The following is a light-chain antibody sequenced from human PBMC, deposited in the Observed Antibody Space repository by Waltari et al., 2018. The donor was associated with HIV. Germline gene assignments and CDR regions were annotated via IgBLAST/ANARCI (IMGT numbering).Light chain of an antibody. V-gene: IGLV1-40*01. CDR1: NSNIRPGSG. CDR3: QSYDSSLNVI. J-gene: IGLJ2*01. CDR2: DIN. Sequence: QSVLTQPPSVSGAPGPRVTISRTGSNSNIRPGSGVPWYQHLPGAAPKLLIYDINNRPSGVPDRFSGSKSGTSASLAITGLQVEDEGDYFCQSYDSSLNVIFGGGTKLTVL.